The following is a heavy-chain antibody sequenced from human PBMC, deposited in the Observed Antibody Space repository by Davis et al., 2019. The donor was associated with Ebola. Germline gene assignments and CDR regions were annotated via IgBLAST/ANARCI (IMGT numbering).Heavy chain of an antibody. CDR1: GYTFTSYY. D-gene: IGHD6-19*01. V-gene: IGHV1-46*01. Sequence: ASVKVSCKASGYTFTSYYMHWVRQAPGQGLEWMGIINPSGGSTSYAQKFQGRVTMTRDTSISTAYMELSRLRSDDTAVYYCAKCPAAWLARSDAFDIWGQGTLVTVSS. CDR3: AKCPAAWLARSDAFDI. CDR2: INPSGGST. J-gene: IGHJ4*02.